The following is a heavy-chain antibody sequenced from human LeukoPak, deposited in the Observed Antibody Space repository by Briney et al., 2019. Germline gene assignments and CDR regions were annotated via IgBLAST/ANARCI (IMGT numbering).Heavy chain of an antibody. CDR3: ARDPLGFEARGDSSSWYDY. D-gene: IGHD6-13*01. Sequence: GASVKVSCKVSGYTLTELSMHWVRQAPGKGLEWMGGFDPEDGDTIYAQKLQGRVTMTTDTSTSTAYMELRSLRSDDTAVYYCARDPLGFEARGDSSSWYDYWGQGTLVAVSS. V-gene: IGHV1-24*01. CDR2: FDPEDGDT. CDR1: GYTLTELS. J-gene: IGHJ4*02.